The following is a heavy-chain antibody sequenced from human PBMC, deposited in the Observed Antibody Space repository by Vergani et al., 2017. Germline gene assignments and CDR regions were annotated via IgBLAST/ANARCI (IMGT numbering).Heavy chain of an antibody. Sequence: VQLQQWGAGLLKPSETLSLTCAVYGGSFSGYYWSWIRQPPGKGLEWIGEINHSGSTNYNPSLKSRVTISVDTSKNQFSLKLSSVTAADTAVYYCARVVVPAAIPGVSYYYYMDVWGKGTTVTVSS. CDR2: INHSGST. D-gene: IGHD2-2*02. V-gene: IGHV4-34*01. J-gene: IGHJ6*03. CDR3: ARVVVPAAIPGVSYYYYMDV. CDR1: GGSFSGYY.